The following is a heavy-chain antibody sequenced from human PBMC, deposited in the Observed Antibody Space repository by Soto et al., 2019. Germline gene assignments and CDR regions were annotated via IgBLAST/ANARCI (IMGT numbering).Heavy chain of an antibody. D-gene: IGHD2-8*01. J-gene: IGHJ4*02. Sequence: EVHLLESGGTLVQPGGSLRLSCAASGFDFSTYAMTWVRQAPGKGLEWVSSIIHRGDTAYYASSVKGRFTMSRDNSKTTLYLQMNSLRAEDTAVYHCARKSDSSPVPEADGVWGRGTLVTVSS. CDR1: GFDFSTYA. CDR2: IIHRGDTA. CDR3: ARKSDSSPVPEADGV. V-gene: IGHV3-23*01.